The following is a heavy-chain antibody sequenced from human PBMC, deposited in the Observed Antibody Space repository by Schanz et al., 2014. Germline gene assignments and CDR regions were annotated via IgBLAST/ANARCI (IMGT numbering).Heavy chain of an antibody. CDR2: INPSGGST. V-gene: IGHV1-46*01. Sequence: QVQLVQSGAEVKKPGASVKLSCKASGYTFTSYYMHWVRQAPGQGLEWMGIINPSGGSTSYAQKFQGRVTMTRDTSTSTVYMELSSLRSEDTAVYYCARGIPYCSSTSCSGLDAYDVWGQGTLVTVSS. D-gene: IGHD2-2*01. J-gene: IGHJ3*01. CDR1: GYTFTSYY. CDR3: ARGIPYCSSTSCSGLDAYDV.